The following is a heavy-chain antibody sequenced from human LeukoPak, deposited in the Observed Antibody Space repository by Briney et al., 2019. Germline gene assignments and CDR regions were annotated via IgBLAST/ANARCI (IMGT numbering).Heavy chain of an antibody. CDR2: INPSGGST. Sequence: GASVKVSCKASGSTFTNYYMHWVRQAPGQGLEWMGIINPSGGSTSYAQKFQGRVTMTRDTSTSTVYMELSSLRSEDTAVYYCARGSGIVVVISSLFDYWGQGTLVTVSS. D-gene: IGHD3-22*01. CDR3: ARGSGIVVVISSLFDY. V-gene: IGHV1-46*01. CDR1: GSTFTNYY. J-gene: IGHJ4*02.